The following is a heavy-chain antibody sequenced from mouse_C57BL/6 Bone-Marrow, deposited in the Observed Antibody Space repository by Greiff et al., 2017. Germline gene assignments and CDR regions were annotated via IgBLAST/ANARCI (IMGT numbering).Heavy chain of an antibody. J-gene: IGHJ1*03. CDR2: ISSGGDYL. D-gene: IGHD1-1*01. V-gene: IGHV5-9-1*02. CDR1: GFTFSSYA. Sequence: EVKLVESGEGLVKPGGSLKLSCAASGFTFSSYAMSWVRQTPEQRLEWVAYISSGGDYLYYADTVKGRFTISRDHARNTLYLQMSSLKSEDTAMYYCTRYYYGSSYRWYCDFWGTGTTLTVSS. CDR3: TRYYYGSSYRWYCDF.